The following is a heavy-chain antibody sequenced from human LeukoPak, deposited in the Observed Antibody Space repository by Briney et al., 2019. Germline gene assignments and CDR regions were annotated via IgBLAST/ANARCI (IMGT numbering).Heavy chain of an antibody. CDR2: IYYSGST. J-gene: IGHJ4*02. CDR3: ARRYGDYYS. Sequence: SETLSLTCTVSGDSISSTNYYWGWIRQPPGKGLEWIGSIYYSGSTYYNPSLESRVTISVDTSKNQFSLKLTSVTAADTAVYYCARRYGDYYSWGQGNLVTVSS. D-gene: IGHD3-22*01. V-gene: IGHV4-39*07. CDR1: GDSISSTNYY.